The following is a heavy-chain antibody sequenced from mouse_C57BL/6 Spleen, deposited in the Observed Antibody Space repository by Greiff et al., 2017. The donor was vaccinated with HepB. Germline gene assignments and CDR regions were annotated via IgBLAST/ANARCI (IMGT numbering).Heavy chain of an antibody. CDR2: IYPRDGST. CDR1: GYTFTSYD. Sequence: VQLVESGPELVKPGASVKLSCKASGYTFTSYDINWVKQRPGQGLEWIGWIYPRDGSTKYNEKFKGKATLTVDTSSSTAYMELHSLTSEDSAVYFCARWDTTVVAHFDYWGQGTTLTVSS. J-gene: IGHJ2*01. V-gene: IGHV1-85*01. D-gene: IGHD1-1*01. CDR3: ARWDTTVVAHFDY.